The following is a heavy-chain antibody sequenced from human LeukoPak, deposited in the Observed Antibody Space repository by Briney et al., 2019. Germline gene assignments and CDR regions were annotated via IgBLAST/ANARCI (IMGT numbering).Heavy chain of an antibody. CDR2: IYYSGST. CDR3: ARNPFGAFDI. D-gene: IGHD3-3*01. J-gene: IGHJ3*02. V-gene: IGHV4-39*01. CDR1: GGSISSSSYL. Sequence: SETLSLTCTVSGGSISSSSYLWGWIRQPPGKGLEWIGSIYYSGSTYYNPSLKSRVTISVDTSKNRFSLKLSSVTAADTAVYYCARNPFGAFDIWGQGTMVTVSS.